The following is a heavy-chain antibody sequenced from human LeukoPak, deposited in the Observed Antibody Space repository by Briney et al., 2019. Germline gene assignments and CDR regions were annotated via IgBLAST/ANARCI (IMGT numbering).Heavy chain of an antibody. D-gene: IGHD3-3*01. CDR2: INPNSGGT. CDR1: GYTFTGYY. J-gene: IGHJ5*02. Sequence: ASVKVSCKASGYTFTGYYMHWGRQAPGQGLEWMGRINPNSGGTNYAQKFQGRVTMTRDTSISTAYMELSRLRSDDTAVYYCARYRRFSDRHPTKTWFDPWGQGTLVTVSS. CDR3: ARYRRFSDRHPTKTWFDP. V-gene: IGHV1-2*06.